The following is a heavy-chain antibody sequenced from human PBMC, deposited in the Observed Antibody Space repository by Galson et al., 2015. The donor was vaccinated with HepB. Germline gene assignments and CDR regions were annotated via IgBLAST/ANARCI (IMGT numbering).Heavy chain of an antibody. V-gene: IGHV1-3*01. CDR3: ARDRWYSSSWYGIDY. CDR1: GYTFTSYA. Sequence: SVKVSCKASGYTFTSYAMHWVRQAPGQRLEWMGWINAGNGNTKYSQKFQGRVTITRDTSASTAYMELSSLRSEDTAVYYCARDRWYSSSWYGIDYWGQGTLVTVSS. D-gene: IGHD6-13*01. J-gene: IGHJ4*02. CDR2: INAGNGNT.